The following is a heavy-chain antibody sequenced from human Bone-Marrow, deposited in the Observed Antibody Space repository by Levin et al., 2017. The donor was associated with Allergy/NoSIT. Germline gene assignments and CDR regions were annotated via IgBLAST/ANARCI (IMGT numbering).Heavy chain of an antibody. CDR1: GFTFSSYA. V-gene: IGHV3-23*01. Sequence: GGSLRLSCAASGFTFSSYAMNWVRQAPGKGLEWVSAITNSADSTYYADSVEGRFTISRDNSKNTLFLQMNSLGADDTAVYYCAKDRGTYRLFDYWGQGTLVTVSS. D-gene: IGHD1-26*01. CDR2: ITNSADST. CDR3: AKDRGTYRLFDY. J-gene: IGHJ4*02.